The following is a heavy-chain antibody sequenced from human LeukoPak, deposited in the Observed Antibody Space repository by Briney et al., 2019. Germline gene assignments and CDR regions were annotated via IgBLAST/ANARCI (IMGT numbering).Heavy chain of an antibody. J-gene: IGHJ3*02. CDR1: GGSISSSSYY. CDR2: IYYSGST. CDR3: ARDVSYYDSSGYYYVAVGAFDI. Sequence: SETLSLTCTVSGGSISSSSYYWGWIRQPPGKGLEWIGSIYYSGSTYYNPSLKSRVTISVDTSKNQFSLKLSSVTAADTAVYYCARDVSYYDSSGYYYVAVGAFDIWGQGTMVTVSS. V-gene: IGHV4-39*07. D-gene: IGHD3-22*01.